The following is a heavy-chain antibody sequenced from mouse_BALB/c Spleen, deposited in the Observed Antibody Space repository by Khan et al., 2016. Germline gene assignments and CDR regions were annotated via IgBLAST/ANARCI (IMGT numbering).Heavy chain of an antibody. V-gene: IGHV9-3-1*01. CDR2: INTYTGEP. CDR1: GYTFTNYG. J-gene: IGHJ4*01. Sequence: QCQLVQSGPELKKPGETVKISCKASGYTFTNYGMNWVKQAPGKGLKWMGWINTYTGEPTYADDFKGRFAFSLETSASTAYLQINNLKNEDTATYFCARTHDGYYLYYYAMDYWGQGTSVTVSS. CDR3: ARTHDGYYLYYYAMDY. D-gene: IGHD2-3*01.